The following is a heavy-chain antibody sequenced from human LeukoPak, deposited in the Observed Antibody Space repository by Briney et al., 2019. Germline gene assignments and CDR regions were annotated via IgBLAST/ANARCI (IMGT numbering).Heavy chain of an antibody. J-gene: IGHJ4*02. CDR3: AKVALLWFGPQPFSRPPDFDY. CDR1: GFTFSSYA. D-gene: IGHD3-10*01. CDR2: ISGSGGST. V-gene: IGHV3-23*01. Sequence: GGSLGLSCAASGFTFSSYAMSWVRQAPGKGLEWVSAISGSGGSTYYADSVKGRFTISRDNSKNTLYLQMNSLRAEDTAVYYCAKVALLWFGPQPFSRPPDFDYWGQGTLVTVSS.